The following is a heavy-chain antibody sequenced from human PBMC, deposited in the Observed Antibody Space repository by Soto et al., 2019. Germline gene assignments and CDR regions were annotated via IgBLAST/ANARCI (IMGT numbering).Heavy chain of an antibody. V-gene: IGHV4-59*01. CDR1: GGSIRRYY. CDR2: IYYSGST. CDR3: ARLATRYYFDY. J-gene: IGHJ4*02. Sequence: SQTLSLTCTVSGGSIRRYYWSWIRQPPGKGLEWIGYIYYSGSTNYNPSLKSRVTISVDTSKNQFPLKMSSVTAADTAVYYCARLATRYYFDYWGQGTLVTVS. D-gene: IGHD1-1*01.